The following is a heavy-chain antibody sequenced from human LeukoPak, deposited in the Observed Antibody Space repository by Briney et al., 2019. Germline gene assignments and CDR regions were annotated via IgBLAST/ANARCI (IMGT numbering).Heavy chain of an antibody. Sequence: GGSLRLSCAASGFTVSSNYMSWVRQAPGKGLEWVSVIYSGGSTYYADSVKGRFTISRDNSKNTLYLQMNSLRAEDTAVYYCARVDSSGLYSYFDYWGQGTLVTVSS. J-gene: IGHJ4*02. CDR3: ARVDSSGLYSYFDY. CDR2: IYSGGST. D-gene: IGHD6-19*01. V-gene: IGHV3-66*01. CDR1: GFTVSSNY.